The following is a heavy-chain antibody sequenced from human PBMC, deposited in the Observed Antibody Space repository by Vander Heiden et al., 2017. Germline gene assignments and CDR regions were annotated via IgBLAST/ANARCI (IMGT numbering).Heavy chain of an antibody. CDR2: IGSSSSYI. CDR3: AIVPHYGPPYYYYGMDV. D-gene: IGHD4-17*01. CDR1: GFTLSSYS. J-gene: IGHJ6*02. Sequence: EVQLLESGGGLFKPGGSLRLSCAASGFTLSSYSMNWGRQAPGKGLEWVSSIGSSSSYIYYADSVKGRFTISRDNAKNSLYLQMNSLRAEDTAVYYCAIVPHYGPPYYYYGMDVWGQGTTVTVSS. V-gene: IGHV3-21*01.